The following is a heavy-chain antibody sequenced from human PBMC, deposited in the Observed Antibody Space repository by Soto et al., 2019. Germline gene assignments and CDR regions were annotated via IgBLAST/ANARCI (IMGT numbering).Heavy chain of an antibody. Sequence: SETLSLTCTVSGGSISSSSFHWGWIRQPPGKGLEWIGSIYCSGSTYYSPSLKSRVTISVDTSKNQFSLKLSSVTAEDTAVYYCARGPSGSHFDYWGQGTLVTVSS. V-gene: IGHV4-39*07. CDR2: IYCSGST. J-gene: IGHJ4*02. CDR3: ARGPSGSHFDY. D-gene: IGHD1-26*01. CDR1: GGSISSSSFH.